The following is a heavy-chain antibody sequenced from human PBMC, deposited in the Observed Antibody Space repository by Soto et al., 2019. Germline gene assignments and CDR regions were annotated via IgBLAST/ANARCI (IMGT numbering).Heavy chain of an antibody. CDR2: IYPGDSDT. D-gene: IGHD2-15*01. CDR1: GYSFTSYW. Sequence: GESLKISCKGSGYSFTSYWIGWVRQMPGKGLEWMGIIYPGDSDTRYSPSFQGQVTISADKSISTAYLQWSSLKASDTAMYYCARQPPSAYCSGGSCYSSSGWFEPWGQGTLVTVSS. J-gene: IGHJ5*02. V-gene: IGHV5-51*01. CDR3: ARQPPSAYCSGGSCYSSSGWFEP.